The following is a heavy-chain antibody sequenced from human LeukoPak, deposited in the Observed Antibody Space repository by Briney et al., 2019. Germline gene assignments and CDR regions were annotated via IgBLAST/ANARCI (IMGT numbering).Heavy chain of an antibody. CDR3: ARVTDADGYGDYFDY. J-gene: IGHJ4*02. Sequence: TSETLSLTCTVSGGSISSGICYLSWIRQPAGKGLEWIGRIYSSGSTNYNPSLKSRVTIYVDTSKNQFSLKLSSVTAADTAVYFCARVTDADGYGDYFDYWGQGTLVTVSS. V-gene: IGHV4-61*02. CDR2: IYSSGST. CDR1: GGSISSGICY. D-gene: IGHD5-24*01.